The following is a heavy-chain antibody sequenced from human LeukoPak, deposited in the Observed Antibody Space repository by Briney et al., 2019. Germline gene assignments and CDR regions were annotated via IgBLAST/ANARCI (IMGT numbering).Heavy chain of an antibody. V-gene: IGHV3-21*01. Sequence: PGGSLRLSCAASGFTFSSYTMTWVRQAPGKGLEWVSSISSSSTYIYYADSVKGRFIISRDNAENSLYLQMSSLRAEDTALYYCARGKFASAWFDYWGLGTLATVSS. CDR2: ISSSSTYI. CDR3: ARGKFASAWFDY. J-gene: IGHJ4*02. D-gene: IGHD6-19*01. CDR1: GFTFSSYT.